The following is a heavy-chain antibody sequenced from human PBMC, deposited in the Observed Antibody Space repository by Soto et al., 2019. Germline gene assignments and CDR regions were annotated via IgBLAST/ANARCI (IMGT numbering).Heavy chain of an antibody. Sequence: ASGKVSCKASGGTFSSYAISWVRQAPGQGLEWMGGIIPIFGTANYAQKFQGRVTITADKSTSTAYMELSSLRSEDTAVYYCAGGTKTTVTPSYYYYGMDVWGQGTTVTVSS. CDR1: GGTFSSYA. D-gene: IGHD4-17*01. J-gene: IGHJ6*02. CDR3: AGGTKTTVTPSYYYYGMDV. CDR2: IIPIFGTA. V-gene: IGHV1-69*06.